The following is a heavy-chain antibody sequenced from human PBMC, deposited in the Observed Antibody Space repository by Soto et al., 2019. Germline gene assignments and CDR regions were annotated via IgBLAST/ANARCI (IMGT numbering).Heavy chain of an antibody. V-gene: IGHV1-69*06. Sequence: GASVKVSCKASGYIFPDYYVHWVRQAPGQGLEWMGGIIPIFGTANYAQKFQGRVTITADKSTSTAYMELSSLRSEDTAVYYCARKDGDYAFYYYGMDVWGQGTTVTVSS. CDR3: ARKDGDYAFYYYGMDV. CDR2: IIPIFGTA. CDR1: GYIFPDYY. J-gene: IGHJ6*02. D-gene: IGHD4-17*01.